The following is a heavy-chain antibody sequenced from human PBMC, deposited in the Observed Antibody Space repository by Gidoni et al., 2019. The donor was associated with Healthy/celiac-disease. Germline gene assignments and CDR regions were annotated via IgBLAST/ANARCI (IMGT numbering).Heavy chain of an antibody. CDR1: GGSVSSGRYY. CDR3: ARGSVGYSGSYYPGYYYYYYMDV. Sequence: QVQLQESRPGLVKPSETLSLTCTVSGGSVSSGRYYWSWIRQPPGKGLEWSGYIYYSGSTNYNPSLKSRVTISVDTSKNQFSLKLSSVTAADTAVYYCARGSVGYSGSYYPGYYYYYYMDVWGKGTTVTVSS. D-gene: IGHD1-26*01. V-gene: IGHV4-61*01. J-gene: IGHJ6*03. CDR2: IYYSGST.